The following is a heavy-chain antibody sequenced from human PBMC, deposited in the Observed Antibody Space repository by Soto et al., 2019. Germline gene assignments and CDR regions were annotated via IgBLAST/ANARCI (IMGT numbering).Heavy chain of an antibody. CDR1: GYTFTDYG. Sequence: QGQLVQSGAEVKTPGASVKVSCHASGYTFTDYGINWVRQAPGQGLEWLAWISTYNGKTHHVSTGQGRLTLTTDTSTSTAYMDLSSLRSDATAVYYCARGGWKYSPGAFDVWGQGTMVTVSS. J-gene: IGHJ3*01. V-gene: IGHV1-18*04. D-gene: IGHD1-7*01. CDR3: ARGGWKYSPGAFDV. CDR2: ISTYNGKT.